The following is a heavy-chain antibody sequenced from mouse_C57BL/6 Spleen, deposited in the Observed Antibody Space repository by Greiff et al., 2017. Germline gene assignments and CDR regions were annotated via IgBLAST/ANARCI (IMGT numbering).Heavy chain of an antibody. CDR1: GYTFTNYW. J-gene: IGHJ2*01. Sequence: VKLMESGAELVRPGTSVKMSCKASGYTFTNYWIGWAKQRPGHGLEWIGDIYPGGGYTNYNEKFKGKATLTADKSSSTAYMQFSSLTSEDSAIYYCAREGLSGSRYFDYWGQGTTLTVSS. CDR3: AREGLSGSRYFDY. D-gene: IGHD1-1*01. V-gene: IGHV1-63*01. CDR2: IYPGGGYT.